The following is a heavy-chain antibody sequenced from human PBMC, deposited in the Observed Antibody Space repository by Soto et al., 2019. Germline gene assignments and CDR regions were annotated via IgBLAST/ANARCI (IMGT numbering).Heavy chain of an antibody. CDR1: GYTFTSYS. CDR2: INVYNGNT. D-gene: IGHD2-2*01. J-gene: IGHJ5*02. Sequence: QVQLVQSGAEVKKPGASVKVSCKTSGYTFTSYSTSWVRQAPGQGLDWMGWINVYNGNTKYAQNLQGRVTMTTDTSTSTAYMELRSLRSDDTAVYYCARDLAVGWFYPWGQGTLVTVSS. V-gene: IGHV1-18*01. CDR3: ARDLAVGWFYP.